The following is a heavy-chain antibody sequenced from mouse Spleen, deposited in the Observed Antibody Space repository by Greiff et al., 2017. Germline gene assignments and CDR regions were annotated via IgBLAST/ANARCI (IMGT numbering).Heavy chain of an antibody. J-gene: IGHJ3*01. D-gene: IGHD1-1*01. CDR3: ARSGSSYWFAY. Sequence: VQLQQSGAELAKPGASVKLSCKASGYTFTSYWMHWVKQRPGQGLEWIGYINPSSGYTKYNQKFKDKATLTADKSSNTAYMQLSSLTYEDSAVYYCARSGSSYWFAYWGQGTLVTVSA. V-gene: IGHV1-7*01. CDR2: INPSSGYT. CDR1: GYTFTSYW.